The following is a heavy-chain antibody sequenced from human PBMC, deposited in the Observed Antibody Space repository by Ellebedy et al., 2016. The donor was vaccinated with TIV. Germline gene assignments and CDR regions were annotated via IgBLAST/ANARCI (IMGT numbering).Heavy chain of an antibody. CDR2: INRDGSTT. V-gene: IGHV3-74*01. D-gene: IGHD4-11*01. CDR3: ASYSNYNWFDP. Sequence: PGGSLRLSCAASGFTFSSFWMHWVRQAPGKGLEWVSRINRDGSTTTYADSVKGRFNISRDNPRNTLFLQMDSLRAEDTGIYYCASYSNYNWFDPWGQGTLVTVSS. J-gene: IGHJ5*02. CDR1: GFTFSSFW.